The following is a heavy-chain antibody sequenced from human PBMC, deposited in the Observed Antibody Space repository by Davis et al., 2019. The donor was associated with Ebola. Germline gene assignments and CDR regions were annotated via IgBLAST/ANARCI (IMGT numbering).Heavy chain of an antibody. J-gene: IGHJ4*02. D-gene: IGHD2-15*01. V-gene: IGHV3-7*01. CDR3: ARGTSGSGGSRYPYFDC. Sequence: GESLKISCAASGFSFSNCWMSWVRQAPGKGLEWVANIKEDGSEKYYVDSVKGRFTISRDNAKNSLYLQMNSLRVEDTAVYYCARGTSGSGGSRYPYFDCWGQGTLVTVSS. CDR2: IKEDGSEK. CDR1: GFSFSNCW.